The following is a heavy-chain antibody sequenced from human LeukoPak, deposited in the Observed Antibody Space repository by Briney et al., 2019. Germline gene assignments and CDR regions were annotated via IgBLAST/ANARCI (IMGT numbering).Heavy chain of an antibody. CDR1: GGTFSSHA. CDR2: IIPISGTA. CDR3: ARGLQYQLLKALGYYYMDV. J-gene: IGHJ6*03. D-gene: IGHD2-2*01. V-gene: IGHV1-69*05. Sequence: LVKVSCKASGGTFSSHAIAWVRQAPGQGPEWMGGIIPISGTANYAQKFQGRVTISTDESTSTAYMELTSLTSDDTAVYYCARGLQYQLLKALGYYYMDVWGEGTTVTVSS.